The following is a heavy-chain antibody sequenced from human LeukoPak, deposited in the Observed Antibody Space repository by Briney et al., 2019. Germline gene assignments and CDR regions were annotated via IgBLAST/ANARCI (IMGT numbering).Heavy chain of an antibody. V-gene: IGHV1-69*02. Sequence: SVKVSCKASGGTFSSYTISWVRQAPGQGLEWMGRIIPILGIANYAQKFQGRVTITADKSTSTAYMELSSPRSEDTAVYYCARAPTGDPLLDYWGQGTLVTVSS. J-gene: IGHJ4*02. CDR2: IIPILGIA. CDR1: GGTFSSYT. CDR3: ARAPTGDPLLDY.